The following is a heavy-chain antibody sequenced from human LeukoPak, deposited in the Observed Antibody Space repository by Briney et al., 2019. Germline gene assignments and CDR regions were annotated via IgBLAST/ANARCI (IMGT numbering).Heavy chain of an antibody. Sequence: PSETLSLTCTVSGGSISSYYWSWIRQPPGKGRKWIGYIYYSGSTNYNPSLKSRVTISVGTSKNQFSLKLSSVTAADTAVYYCARESNWYYYNSSGYRDAFDIWGQGTMVTVSS. CDR3: ARESNWYYYNSSGYRDAFDI. CDR2: IYYSGST. D-gene: IGHD3-22*01. V-gene: IGHV4-59*01. J-gene: IGHJ3*02. CDR1: GGSISSYY.